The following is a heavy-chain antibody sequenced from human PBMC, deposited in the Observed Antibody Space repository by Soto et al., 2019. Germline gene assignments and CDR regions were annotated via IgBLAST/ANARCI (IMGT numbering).Heavy chain of an antibody. D-gene: IGHD3-10*01. Sequence: QVQLVQSGAEVKKPGSSVKVFCKASGGTFSSYAISWVRQAPGQGLEWMGGIIPIFGTANYAQKFQGRVTITADESTSIAYMELSSLRSEDTAVYYCARENYYGSGPYSGYWGQGSLVTVSS. V-gene: IGHV1-69*01. J-gene: IGHJ4*02. CDR2: IIPIFGTA. CDR3: ARENYYGSGPYSGY. CDR1: GGTFSSYA.